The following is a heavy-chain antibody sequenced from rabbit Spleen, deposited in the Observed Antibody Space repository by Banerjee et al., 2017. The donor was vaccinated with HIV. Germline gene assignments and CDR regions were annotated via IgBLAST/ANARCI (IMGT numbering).Heavy chain of an antibody. Sequence: QSLEESGGDLVKPGASLTLTCTASGFSFSSSYYMCWVRQAPGKGLEYIACIYPDSSGSTVYASWVNGRFTITRSTSLNTVTLQLNSLTAADTATYFCARDDFASDRRFYFPLWGPGTLVTVS. CDR3: ARDDFASDRRFYFPL. CDR2: IYPDSSGST. V-gene: IGHV1S40*01. J-gene: IGHJ4*01. D-gene: IGHD2-1*01. CDR1: GFSFSSSYY.